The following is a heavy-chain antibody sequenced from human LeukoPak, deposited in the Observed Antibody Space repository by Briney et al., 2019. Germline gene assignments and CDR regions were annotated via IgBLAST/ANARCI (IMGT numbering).Heavy chain of an antibody. CDR2: ISAYNGNT. Sequence: ASVKVSCKASGYTFTSYGISWVRQAPGQGLEWMGWISAYNGNTNYAQKLQGRGTMTTDTSTSTAYMELRSLRSDDTAVYYCARSDIVVVPAAFAGGAFDIWGQGTMVTVSS. CDR3: ARSDIVVVPAAFAGGAFDI. V-gene: IGHV1-18*04. J-gene: IGHJ3*02. CDR1: GYTFTSYG. D-gene: IGHD2-2*01.